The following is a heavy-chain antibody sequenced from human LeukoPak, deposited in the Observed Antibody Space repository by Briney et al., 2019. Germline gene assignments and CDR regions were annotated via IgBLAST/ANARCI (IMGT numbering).Heavy chain of an antibody. CDR3: ARNHEYYYGSGSYYPGGCDY. J-gene: IGHJ4*02. CDR2: ISAYNGNA. V-gene: IGHV1-18*01. D-gene: IGHD3-10*01. Sequence: ASVKVSCKASGYTFTNYDITWVRQAPGQGLEWMGWISAYNGNANSAQKFQGRVTMTRDTSTSTVYMELSSLRSEDTAVYYCARNHEYYYGSGSYYPGGCDYWGQGTLVTVSS. CDR1: GYTFTNYD.